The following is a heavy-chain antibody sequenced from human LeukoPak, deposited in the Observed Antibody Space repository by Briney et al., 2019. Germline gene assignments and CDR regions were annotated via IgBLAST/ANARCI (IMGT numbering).Heavy chain of an antibody. CDR1: RFTFSNYW. CDR2: INSDGSST. Sequence: GGSLRLSCAASRFTFSNYWMHWVRQAPGKGLVWVSRINSDGSSTTSADSVKGRFTISRDNAKNTLYLQMNSLRAEDTAVYYCAKGGATVIDYWGQGTLVTVSS. CDR3: AKGGATVIDY. J-gene: IGHJ4*02. V-gene: IGHV3-74*01. D-gene: IGHD4-17*01.